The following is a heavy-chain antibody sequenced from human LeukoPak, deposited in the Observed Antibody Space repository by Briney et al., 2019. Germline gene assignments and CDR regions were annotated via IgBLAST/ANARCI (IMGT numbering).Heavy chain of an antibody. V-gene: IGHV4-39*01. D-gene: IGHD6-6*01. CDR1: GGSISSSSYY. Sequence: SETLSVTCTVSGGSISSSSYYWGWIRQPPGKGLEWIGSIYYSGSTYYNPSLKSRVTISVDTSKNQFSLKLSSVTAADTAVYYCAREYSSSSRVWFDPWGQGTLVTVSS. CDR3: AREYSSSSRVWFDP. J-gene: IGHJ5*02. CDR2: IYYSGST.